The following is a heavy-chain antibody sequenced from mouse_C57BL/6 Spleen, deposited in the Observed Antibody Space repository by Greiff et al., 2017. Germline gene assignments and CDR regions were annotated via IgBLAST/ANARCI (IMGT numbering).Heavy chain of an antibody. CDR3: AQDPDYDLFAY. D-gene: IGHD2-4*01. CDR2: IDPEDGET. CDR1: GYTFTSYW. Sequence: VQLQQPGTELVKPGASVKLSCKASGYTFTSYWMHWVKQRPGQGLEWIGRIDPEDGETKYAPKFQGQATITADTSSNTAYLQLSSLTSEDTAVYYCAQDPDYDLFAYWGQGTLVTVSA. J-gene: IGHJ3*01. V-gene: IGHV14-2*01.